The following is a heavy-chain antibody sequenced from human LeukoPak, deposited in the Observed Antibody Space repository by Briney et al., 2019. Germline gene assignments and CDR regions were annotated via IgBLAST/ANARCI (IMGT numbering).Heavy chain of an antibody. CDR1: GYTFSSYR. Sequence: ATLKVSCKASGYTFSSYRISWVRQAPGHGLEWMGWISAYNGNTNYAQKLQGRVTMTTDTSTSTAYMELSSLRSEDTAVYYCATWVRHLGAFDIWGQGTMVTVSS. D-gene: IGHD1-1*01. V-gene: IGHV1-18*01. CDR3: ATWVRHLGAFDI. CDR2: ISAYNGNT. J-gene: IGHJ3*02.